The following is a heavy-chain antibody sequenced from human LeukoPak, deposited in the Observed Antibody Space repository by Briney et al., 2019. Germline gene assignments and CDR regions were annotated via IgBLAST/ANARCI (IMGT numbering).Heavy chain of an antibody. V-gene: IGHV4-39*07. D-gene: IGHD7-27*01. CDR3: ARVPGVFDY. J-gene: IGHJ4*02. CDR2: IYYSGNT. Sequence: SETLSLTCTVSGGSISSSSYYWGWIRQPPGKGLEWIGSIYYSGNTYYNPSLKSRVTISVDTSKNQFSLKPSSVTAADTAVYYCARVPGVFDYWGQGTLVTVSS. CDR1: GGSISSSSYY.